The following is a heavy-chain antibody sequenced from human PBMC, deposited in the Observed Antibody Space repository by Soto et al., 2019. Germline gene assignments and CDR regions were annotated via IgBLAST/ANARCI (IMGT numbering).Heavy chain of an antibody. D-gene: IGHD5-18*01. V-gene: IGHV4-30-4*01. CDR3: ARSPYSYGFNL. J-gene: IGHJ4*02. Sequence: QVQLQESGPGLVKPSQTLSLTCPVSGGSVSSDDHYWNWIRQPPGKGLEWIGYIFYSGSAFYNPSLPSRVTISVDTSNNQFSRKMTSVTAADTAVYYCARSPYSYGFNLWGQGTLVTVSS. CDR2: IFYSGSA. CDR1: GGSVSSDDHY.